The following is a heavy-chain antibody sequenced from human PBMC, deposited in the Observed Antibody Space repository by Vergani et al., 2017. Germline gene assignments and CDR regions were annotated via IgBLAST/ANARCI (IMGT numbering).Heavy chain of an antibody. Sequence: QVQLVESGGGLVKPGGSLRLSCAASGFTFSDYYMSWIRQAPGKGLEWVSYISDSNSDVYYADSVEGRFTISRDNAKNSLYLQMNSLRVEDTAVYYCARDPYSSSSAIDYWGQGTLVTVSS. D-gene: IGHD6-6*01. V-gene: IGHV3-11*06. CDR3: ARDPYSSSSAIDY. CDR1: GFTFSDYY. J-gene: IGHJ4*02. CDR2: ISDSNSDV.